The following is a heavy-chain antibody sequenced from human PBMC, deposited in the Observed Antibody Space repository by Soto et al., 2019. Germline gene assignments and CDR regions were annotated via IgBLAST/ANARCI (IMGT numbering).Heavy chain of an antibody. CDR3: ATSSEGYCSGVGCYSFLQH. V-gene: IGHV1-69*02. D-gene: IGHD2-15*01. Sequence: QVQLVQSGAEVKKPGSSVKVSCKTSGGTFSSYTINWVRQAPGQGLEWMGRVIPIPGITNHTQKFQGRITITADKSTSTAYMDLRSLRSEDTAVYYCATSSEGYCSGVGCYSFLQHWGQGTLVTVSS. J-gene: IGHJ1*01. CDR1: GGTFSSYT. CDR2: VIPIPGIT.